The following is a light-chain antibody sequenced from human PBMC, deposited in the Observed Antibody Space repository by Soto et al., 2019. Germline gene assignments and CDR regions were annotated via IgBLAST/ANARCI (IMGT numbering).Light chain of an antibody. CDR3: SSYTSSSTYV. J-gene: IGLJ1*01. V-gene: IGLV2-14*01. Sequence: SALTQPASVSGSTGQSITISCTGTSSDVGGYNYVSWYQQHPGKAPKLMIYDVSNRPSGVSDRFSGSKSGNTASLTISGLQAEDEADYYCSSYTSSSTYVFGGGTKVTVL. CDR1: SSDVGGYNY. CDR2: DVS.